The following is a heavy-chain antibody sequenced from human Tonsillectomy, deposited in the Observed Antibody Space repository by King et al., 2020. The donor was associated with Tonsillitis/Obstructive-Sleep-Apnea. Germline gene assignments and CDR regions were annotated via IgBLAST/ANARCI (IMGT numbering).Heavy chain of an antibody. V-gene: IGHV3-30*18. CDR3: AKERGQLLRYWYCDL. D-gene: IGHD2-2*01. CDR2: ISYDGSNK. Sequence: VQLVESGGGVVQPGRSLRLSCAASGFTFSSYGMHWVRQAPGKGLEWVAVISYDGSNKYYADYVKGRFTISRDNSNNTLYLQMNSLRAEDTAVYYCAKERGQLLRYWYCDLWGRGTLVTVSS. CDR1: GFTFSSYG. J-gene: IGHJ2*01.